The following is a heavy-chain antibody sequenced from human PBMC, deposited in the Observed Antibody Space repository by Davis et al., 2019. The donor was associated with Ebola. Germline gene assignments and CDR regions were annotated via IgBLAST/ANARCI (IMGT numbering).Heavy chain of an antibody. Sequence: SETLSLTCTVSGGSISSSSYYWGWIRQPPGKGLEWIGSIYYSGSTYYNPSLKSRVTISVDTSKNQFSLKLSSVTAADTAVYYCARDRYYYAMDVWGQGTTVTVSS. V-gene: IGHV4-39*07. CDR1: GGSISSSSYY. CDR2: IYYSGST. CDR3: ARDRYYYAMDV. J-gene: IGHJ6*02.